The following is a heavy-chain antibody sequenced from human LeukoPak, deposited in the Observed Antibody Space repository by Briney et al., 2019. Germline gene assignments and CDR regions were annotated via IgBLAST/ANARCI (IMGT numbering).Heavy chain of an antibody. J-gene: IGHJ4*02. D-gene: IGHD2-2*01. V-gene: IGHV4-61*10. Sequence: SQTLSLTCTASGGSINSGSYYWSWIRQPAGKGLEWIGYIYYSGSTNYNPSLKSRVTISVDTSKNQFSLKLSSVTAADTAVYYCARDRCSSTSCSYFDYWGQGTLVTVSS. CDR2: IYYSGST. CDR1: GGSINSGSYY. CDR3: ARDRCSSTSCSYFDY.